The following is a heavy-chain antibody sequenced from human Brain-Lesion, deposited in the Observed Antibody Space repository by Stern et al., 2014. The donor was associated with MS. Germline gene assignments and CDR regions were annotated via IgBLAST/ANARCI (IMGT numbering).Heavy chain of an antibody. J-gene: IGHJ6*02. D-gene: IGHD4-23*01. CDR2: INPYSGDT. CDR3: ARVPGGVFGGMDV. CDR1: GYTFTDYF. Sequence: QVQLGQSGAEVKKPGASEKVSCKASGYTFTDYFMHWVRQAPGQGLEWLGWINPYSGDTKYAQKFQGWVTMTRDTSISTAYMELSSLRSDDTAVYYCARVPGGVFGGMDVWGQGTTVT. V-gene: IGHV1-2*04.